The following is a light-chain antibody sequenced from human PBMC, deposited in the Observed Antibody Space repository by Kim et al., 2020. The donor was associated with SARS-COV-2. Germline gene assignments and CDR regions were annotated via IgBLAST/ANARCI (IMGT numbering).Light chain of an antibody. CDR3: QQYSNYWT. J-gene: IGKJ1*01. V-gene: IGKV1-5*03. CDR2: KAS. Sequence: SGSVRARVTITCRARQTISIWLAWYQQKPGKAPKLLIYKASSLESGVPSRFSGSGSGTEFPLTISSLQPDDVATYYCQQYSNYWTFGQGTKVDIK. CDR1: QTISIW.